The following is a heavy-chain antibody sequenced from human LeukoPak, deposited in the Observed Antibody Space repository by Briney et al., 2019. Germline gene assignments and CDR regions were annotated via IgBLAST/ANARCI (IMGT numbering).Heavy chain of an antibody. J-gene: IGHJ4*02. Sequence: GGSLRLSCAVSGFTFSNHGMHWVRQAPGKGLEWVAVISYDGRKQYYADSVKGRFTISRDNSKNTLYLQMNSLRAEDTAVYYCAKEYTNAMDYFGYWGQGTLVTVSS. CDR1: GFTFSNHG. CDR2: ISYDGRKQ. CDR3: AKEYTNAMDYFGY. D-gene: IGHD2-8*01. V-gene: IGHV3-30*18.